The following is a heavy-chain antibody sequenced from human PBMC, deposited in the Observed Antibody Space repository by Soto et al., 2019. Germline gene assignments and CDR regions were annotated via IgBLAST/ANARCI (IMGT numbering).Heavy chain of an antibody. CDR3: ARDKAAAVFWGSYYFDY. J-gene: IGHJ4*02. Sequence: QVQLVQSGAEVKKPGASVKVSCKASGYTFTSYAMHWVRQAPGQRLEWMGWINAGNGNTKYSQKFQGRVTITRDTSASTAYMELSSLRSEDTAVYYCARDKAAAVFWGSYYFDYWGQGTLVTVSS. CDR1: GYTFTSYA. D-gene: IGHD6-13*01. V-gene: IGHV1-3*01. CDR2: INAGNGNT.